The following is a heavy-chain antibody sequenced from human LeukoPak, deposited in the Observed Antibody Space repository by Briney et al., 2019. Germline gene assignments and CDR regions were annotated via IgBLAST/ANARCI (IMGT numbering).Heavy chain of an antibody. D-gene: IGHD4-17*01. Sequence: SVKVCCKASGSTFSSYGISWVRQAPGQGLEWMGRIIPIFGTANYAQRFQGRVTLTADKSTSTAYMELNSLRSEDTALYYCARDRVNPMTAVTKPFDYWGQGTLVTVSS. CDR2: IIPIFGTA. CDR1: GSTFSSYG. CDR3: ARDRVNPMTAVTKPFDY. J-gene: IGHJ4*02. V-gene: IGHV1-69*06.